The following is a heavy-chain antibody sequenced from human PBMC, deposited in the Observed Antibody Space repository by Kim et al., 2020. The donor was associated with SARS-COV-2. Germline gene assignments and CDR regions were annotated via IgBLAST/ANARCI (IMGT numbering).Heavy chain of an antibody. J-gene: IGHJ6*02. Sequence: KGRFTISRDNSKNTLYLQMNSLRAEDTAVYYCAKDRYQLLYDSYYYGMDVWGQGTTVTVSS. V-gene: IGHV3-30*02. CDR3: AKDRYQLLYDSYYYGMDV. D-gene: IGHD2-2*02.